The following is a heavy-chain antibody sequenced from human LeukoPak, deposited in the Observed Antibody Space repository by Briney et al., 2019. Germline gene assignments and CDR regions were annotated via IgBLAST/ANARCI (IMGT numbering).Heavy chain of an antibody. V-gene: IGHV1-46*01. CDR1: GYTFTSYY. CDR3: AASTIFGVVTAELY. Sequence: ASVKVSCKASGYTFTSYYMHWVRQAPGQGLEWMGIINPSGGSTNYAQKLQGRVTMITDTSTSTAYMELRSLRSDDTAVYYCAASTIFGVVTAELYWGQGTLVTVSS. J-gene: IGHJ4*02. CDR2: INPSGGST. D-gene: IGHD3-3*01.